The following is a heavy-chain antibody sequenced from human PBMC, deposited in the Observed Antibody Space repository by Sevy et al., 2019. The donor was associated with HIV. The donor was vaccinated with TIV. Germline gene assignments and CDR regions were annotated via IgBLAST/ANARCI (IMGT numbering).Heavy chain of an antibody. J-gene: IGHJ6*02. Sequence: GESLKISCAASGFTFSSYGMHWVRQAPGKGLEWVAVISYDGSNKYYADSVKARFTISRDNSKNTLYLQMNSLRAEDTAVYYCAKEGRVYGMDVWGQGTTVTVSS. V-gene: IGHV3-30*18. CDR3: AKEGRVYGMDV. CDR2: ISYDGSNK. CDR1: GFTFSSYG.